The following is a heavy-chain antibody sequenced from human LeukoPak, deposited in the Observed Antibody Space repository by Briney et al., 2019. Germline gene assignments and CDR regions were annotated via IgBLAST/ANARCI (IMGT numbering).Heavy chain of an antibody. J-gene: IGHJ4*02. V-gene: IGHV4-59*08. CDR3: ARHLRGYSYGPFDY. D-gene: IGHD5-18*01. CDR2: IYYSGST. Sequence: SETPSLTCTVSGGSISSYYWSWIRQPPGKGLEWIGYIYYSGSTNYIPSLTSRVTISVDTSKNQFSLKLTSVTAADTAVYYCARHLRGYSYGPFDYWGQGTLVTVSS. CDR1: GGSISSYY.